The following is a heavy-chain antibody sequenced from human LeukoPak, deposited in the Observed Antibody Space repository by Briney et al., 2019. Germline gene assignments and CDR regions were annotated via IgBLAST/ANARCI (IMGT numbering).Heavy chain of an antibody. CDR3: ARALAVAGSMPYFDY. Sequence: SETLSLTCTVSGGSISSYYWSWIRQPPGKGLGWIGYIYYSGSTNYNPSLKSRVTISVDTSKNQFSLKLSSVTAADTAVYYCARALAVAGSMPYFDYWGQGTLVTVSS. CDR2: IYYSGST. V-gene: IGHV4-59*01. D-gene: IGHD6-19*01. CDR1: GGSISSYY. J-gene: IGHJ4*02.